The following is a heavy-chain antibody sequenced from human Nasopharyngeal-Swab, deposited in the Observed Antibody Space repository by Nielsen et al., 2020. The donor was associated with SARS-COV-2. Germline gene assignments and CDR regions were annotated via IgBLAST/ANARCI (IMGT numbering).Heavy chain of an antibody. CDR1: GFTFSSYW. D-gene: IGHD3-10*01. V-gene: IGHV3-7*01. Sequence: GGSLRLSCAASGFTFSSYWMSWVRQAPGKGLEWVANIKQDGSEKYYVDSVKGRFTISRDNAKTSLYLQMNSLRAEDTAVYYCARAGVGSGSYYWSWGQGTLVTVSS. CDR2: IKQDGSEK. CDR3: ARAGVGSGSYYWS. J-gene: IGHJ4*02.